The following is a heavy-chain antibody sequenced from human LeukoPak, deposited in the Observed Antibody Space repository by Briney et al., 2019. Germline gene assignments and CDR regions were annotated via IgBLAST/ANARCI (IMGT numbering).Heavy chain of an antibody. V-gene: IGHV4-59*01. CDR2: IYYSGST. D-gene: IGHD6-25*01. CDR3: ARGHRGFSGYYFDY. CDR1: GGSISSYY. J-gene: IGHJ4*02. Sequence: SETLSLTCTVSGGSISSYYWSWIRQPPGKGLEWIGYIYYSGSTNYNPSLKSRVTISVDTSKNQFSLKLSSVTAADTAVYYCARGHRGFSGYYFDYWGQGTLVTVSS.